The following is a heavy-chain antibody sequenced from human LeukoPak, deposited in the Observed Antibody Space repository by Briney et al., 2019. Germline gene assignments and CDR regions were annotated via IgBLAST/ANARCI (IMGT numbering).Heavy chain of an antibody. J-gene: IGHJ4*02. CDR1: GGSISSGGYS. CDR2: IYYSGST. Sequence: SQTLSLTCAVSGGSISSGGYSWSWIRQPPGKGLEWIGYIYYSGSTYYNPSLKSRVTISVDTSKNQFSLKLSSVTAADTAVYYCARVHYYDSSGTTGFDYWGQGTLVTVSS. V-gene: IGHV4-30-4*08. CDR3: ARVHYYDSSGTTGFDY. D-gene: IGHD3-22*01.